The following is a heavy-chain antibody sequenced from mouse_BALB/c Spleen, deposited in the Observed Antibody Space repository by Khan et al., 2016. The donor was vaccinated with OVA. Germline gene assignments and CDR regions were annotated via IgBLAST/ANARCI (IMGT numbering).Heavy chain of an antibody. Sequence: QVQLQQSGAELARPGASVKMSCKASGYTFTSYTIHWIKLRPGQGLEWIGFINPSNGYTNYNQKFKDKATLTADKSSTIVYMQLSSLTSDDSAVYNCVRDGAYHRNDGWFAYWGQGTLVTVSA. J-gene: IGHJ3*01. D-gene: IGHD2-14*01. CDR2: INPSNGYT. CDR1: GYTFTSYT. CDR3: VRDGAYHRNDGWFAY. V-gene: IGHV1-4*01.